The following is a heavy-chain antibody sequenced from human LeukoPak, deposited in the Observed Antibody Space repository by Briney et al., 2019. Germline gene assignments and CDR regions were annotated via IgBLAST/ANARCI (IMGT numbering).Heavy chain of an antibody. J-gene: IGHJ4*02. D-gene: IGHD2-8*01. CDR1: GYTLTDHH. V-gene: IGHV1-69*04. CDR3: ARGIPGVE. Sequence: SVKVSCKASGYTLTDHHILWLRQVPGQGLEWMGRIIPILGIANYAQKFQGRVTITADKSTSTAYMELSSLRSEDTAVYYCARGIPGVEWGQGTLVTVSS. CDR2: IIPILGIA.